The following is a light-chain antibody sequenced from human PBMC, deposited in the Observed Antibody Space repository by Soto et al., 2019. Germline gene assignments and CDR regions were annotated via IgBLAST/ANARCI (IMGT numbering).Light chain of an antibody. CDR2: DVS. V-gene: IGLV2-14*01. CDR3: SSYTSSSTYV. J-gene: IGLJ1*01. CDR1: SSDVGGYDY. Sequence: QSVLTQPASVSGSPGQSIAISCTGTSSDVGGYDYVSWYQQHPGKAPKVMIYDVSNRPSGVSNRFSGSKSDNTASLTISGLQAEDDADYYCSSYTSSSTYVFGPGTNVTVL.